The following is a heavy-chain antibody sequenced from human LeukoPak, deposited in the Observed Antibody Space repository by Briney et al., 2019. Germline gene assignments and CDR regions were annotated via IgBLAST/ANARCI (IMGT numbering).Heavy chain of an antibody. CDR3: AKYRGSSSYYFDY. Sequence: PGGSLRLSCAASGFTFSSYAMSWVRQAPGKVLEWVSAISGSGGSTYYADSVKGRFTISRDNSKNTLYLQMNSLRAEDTAVYYCAKYRGSSSYYFDYWGQGTLVTVSS. J-gene: IGHJ4*02. D-gene: IGHD6-6*01. CDR1: GFTFSSYA. CDR2: ISGSGGST. V-gene: IGHV3-23*01.